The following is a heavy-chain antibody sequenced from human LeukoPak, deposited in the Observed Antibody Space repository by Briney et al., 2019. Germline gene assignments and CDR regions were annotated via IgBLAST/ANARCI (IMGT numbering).Heavy chain of an antibody. D-gene: IGHD3-10*01. V-gene: IGHV1-18*01. Sequence: ASVKVSCKASGYTFTSYGISWVRPAPGQGLEWMGWINAYNGNTNYAQKLQGRVTMTPDTSTRTAYMELRSLRSDDTAVYYCARVSELLWFGEVLSILDYWGQGTLVTVSS. CDR1: GYTFTSYG. CDR2: INAYNGNT. CDR3: ARVSELLWFGEVLSILDY. J-gene: IGHJ4*02.